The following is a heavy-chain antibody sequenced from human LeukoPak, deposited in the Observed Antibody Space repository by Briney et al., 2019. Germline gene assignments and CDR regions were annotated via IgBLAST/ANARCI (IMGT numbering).Heavy chain of an antibody. Sequence: PGGSLRLSCAASGFTFSSYGMHWVRQAPGKGLEWVAVIWYDGSNKYYADSVKGRFTISRDNSKNTLYLQMNSLRAEDRAVYYCAKARYSYDHYYFDYWGQGTLVTVSS. V-gene: IGHV3-33*06. D-gene: IGHD5-18*01. CDR2: IWYDGSNK. J-gene: IGHJ4*02. CDR1: GFTFSSYG. CDR3: AKARYSYDHYYFDY.